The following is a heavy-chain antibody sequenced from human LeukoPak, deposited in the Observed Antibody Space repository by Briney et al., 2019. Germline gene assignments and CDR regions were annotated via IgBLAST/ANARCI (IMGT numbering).Heavy chain of an antibody. D-gene: IGHD3-10*01. CDR3: ARARYYGSGGYFDY. V-gene: IGHV1-69*05. Sequence: SVKASCNASGVTFSSEAISWVRQAPGQGLEWRGGIIPIFGTANYAQKFQGRVTITTDESTSTAYMELSSLRSEDTAVYYCARARYYGSGGYFDYWGQGTLVTVSS. CDR1: GVTFSSEA. CDR2: IIPIFGTA. J-gene: IGHJ4*02.